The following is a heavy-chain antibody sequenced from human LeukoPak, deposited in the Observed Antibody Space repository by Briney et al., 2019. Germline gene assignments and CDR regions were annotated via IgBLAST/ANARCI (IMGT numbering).Heavy chain of an antibody. CDR1: GFTFSSYA. CDR3: AKRGDGYIDY. CDR2: ISGSGGST. V-gene: IGHV3-23*01. D-gene: IGHD3-10*01. Sequence: GGSLRLSCAASGFTFSSYAMSWVRQAPGKGLEWVSAISGSGGSTYYADSVKGRFTISRDNSKNTLYLKMNSLRDEDTAVYYCAKRGDGYIDYWGQGTLVTVSS. J-gene: IGHJ4*02.